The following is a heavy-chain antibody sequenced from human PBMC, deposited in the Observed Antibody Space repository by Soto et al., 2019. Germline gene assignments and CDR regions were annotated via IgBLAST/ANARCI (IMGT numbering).Heavy chain of an antibody. J-gene: IGHJ4*02. CDR1: GFTFRNYY. D-gene: IGHD5-12*01. V-gene: IGHV3-11*01. CDR3: AAGGGLPRYY. CDR2: ISIGGTSI. Sequence: GGSLRLSCTASGFTFRNYYMSWIRQAPGKGLEWVTYISIGGTSIYYADSVKGRFTISRDDAKNSLYLQMNSLRAADTAVYYCAAGGGLPRYYWGQGTLVTVSS.